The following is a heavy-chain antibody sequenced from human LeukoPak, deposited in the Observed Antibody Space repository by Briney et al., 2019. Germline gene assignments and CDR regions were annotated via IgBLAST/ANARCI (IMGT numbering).Heavy chain of an antibody. CDR1: GGSFSGYY. Sequence: SETLSLTCAVYGGSFSGYYWSWIRQPPGKGLEWTGEINHSGSTNYNPSLKSRVTISVDTSKNQFSLKLSSVTAADTAVYYCARDRYFDWSTHDYWGQGTLVTVSS. CDR2: INHSGST. D-gene: IGHD3-9*01. J-gene: IGHJ4*02. CDR3: ARDRYFDWSTHDY. V-gene: IGHV4-34*01.